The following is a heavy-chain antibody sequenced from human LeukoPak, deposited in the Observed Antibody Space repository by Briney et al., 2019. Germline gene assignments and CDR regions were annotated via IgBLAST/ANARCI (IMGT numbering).Heavy chain of an antibody. D-gene: IGHD3-10*01. CDR3: AREYYYGSGSSSPLE. V-gene: IGHV4-31*02. CDR1: SGLISGGGDT. J-gene: IGHJ4*02. Sequence: QILSVTPLISSGLISGGGDTKRWTRRNRGKGLERPGYIYYSGSTYYTPSLKSRVTIAVDTSKNQFSLKLSSVTAADTAVYYCAREYYYGSGSSSPLEWGQGTLVTVSS. CDR2: IYYSGST.